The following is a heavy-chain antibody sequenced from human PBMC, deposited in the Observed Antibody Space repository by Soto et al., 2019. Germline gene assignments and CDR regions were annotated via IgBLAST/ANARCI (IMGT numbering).Heavy chain of an antibody. CDR1: GYSFTKYT. CDR2: INAGNGNT. V-gene: IGHV1-3*01. Sequence: QVQLVQSGAEVKKPGASVKVSCKASGYSFTKYTLHWVRQASGQSLEWMGWINAGNGNTKYSQDFQGRVTITRDTSANTAYMEVSSLRSEDTAVYYCARWDLNFDDWGQGTLVTVSS. J-gene: IGHJ4*02. CDR3: ARWDLNFDD. D-gene: IGHD1-26*01.